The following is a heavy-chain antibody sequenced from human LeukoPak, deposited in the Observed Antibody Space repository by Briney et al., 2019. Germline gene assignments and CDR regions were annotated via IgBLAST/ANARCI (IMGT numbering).Heavy chain of an antibody. V-gene: IGHV4-4*02. CDR2: VNLQGST. CDR1: GGSITNTNY. CDR3: AREGGPYRPLDY. J-gene: IGHJ4*02. Sequence: SGTLSLTCGVSGGSITNTNYWTWVRQPPGKGLEWIGGVNLQGSTNYNPSLMGRVAISVDTSENRISLQLTSVTAADTAVYYCAREGGPYRPLDYSGQGTLVTVSS.